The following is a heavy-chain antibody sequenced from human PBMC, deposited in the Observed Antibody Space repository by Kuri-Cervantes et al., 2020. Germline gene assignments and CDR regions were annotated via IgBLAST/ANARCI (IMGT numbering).Heavy chain of an antibody. J-gene: IGHJ3*02. CDR2: IIPIFGTA. CDR3: ARDDMVTPQAAAFDI. CDR1: GGTFSSYA. D-gene: IGHD5-18*01. V-gene: IGHV1-69*13. Sequence: SVKVSCKASGGTFSSYAISWVRQAPGQGLEWMGGIIPIFGTANYAQKFQGRVTITADESTSTAYMELSSLRSEDTAVYYCARDDMVTPQAAAFDIWGQGTMVTVSS.